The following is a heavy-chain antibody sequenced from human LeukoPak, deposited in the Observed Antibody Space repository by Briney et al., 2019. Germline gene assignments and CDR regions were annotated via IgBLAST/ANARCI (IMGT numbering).Heavy chain of an antibody. D-gene: IGHD2-15*01. Sequence: PSETLSLTCTVSGGSISSGSYYWSWIRQPAGKGLEWIGRIYTSGSTNYNPSLKSRVTISVDTSKNQFSLKLSSVTAADTAVYYCALTSRYCSGGSCYPDYWGQGTLVTVSS. J-gene: IGHJ4*02. CDR3: ALTSRYCSGGSCYPDY. CDR2: IYTSGST. V-gene: IGHV4-61*02. CDR1: GGSISSGSYY.